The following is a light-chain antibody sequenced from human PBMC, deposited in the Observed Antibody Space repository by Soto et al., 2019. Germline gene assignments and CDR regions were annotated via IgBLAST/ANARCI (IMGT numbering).Light chain of an antibody. CDR1: QSVDKD. CDR3: HQYNKWPRT. Sequence: EIVMTQSPATLSVSPGDGATLSCRPSQSVDKDLAWYRQKPGQAPSLLVYDASTRATGVPARISGSGSGTEFTLTITSLQSEDFAVYFCHQYNKWPRTFGRGTKVDIK. CDR2: DAS. V-gene: IGKV3-15*01. J-gene: IGKJ1*01.